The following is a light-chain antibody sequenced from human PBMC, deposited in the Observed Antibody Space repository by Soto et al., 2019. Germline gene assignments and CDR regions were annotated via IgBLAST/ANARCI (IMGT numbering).Light chain of an antibody. CDR2: GAS. CDR3: QQYNSWPA. J-gene: IGKJ1*01. V-gene: IGKV3D-15*01. CDR1: QSVTTQ. Sequence: EVVMTQSPASLSASPGYRFTISCRASQSVTTQLAWYQQKPGQAPRLLIYGASSRATGIPDRFSGSGSGTDFTLTISRLEPEDFAVYYCQQYNSWPAFGQGTKVDIK.